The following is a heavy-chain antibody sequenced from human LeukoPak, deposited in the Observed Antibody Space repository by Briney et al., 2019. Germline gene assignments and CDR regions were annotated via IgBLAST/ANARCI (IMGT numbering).Heavy chain of an antibody. CDR1: GGSISSSSYY. Sequence: SETLSLTCTVSGGSISSSSYYWGWIRQPPGKGLEWIGSIYYSGSTYYNPSLKSRVTISVDTSKNQFSLKLSSVTAADTAVYYCARQRTTERNYYYYGMDVWGQGTTVTVSS. J-gene: IGHJ6*02. D-gene: IGHD1-1*01. CDR3: ARQRTTERNYYYYGMDV. CDR2: IYYSGST. V-gene: IGHV4-39*01.